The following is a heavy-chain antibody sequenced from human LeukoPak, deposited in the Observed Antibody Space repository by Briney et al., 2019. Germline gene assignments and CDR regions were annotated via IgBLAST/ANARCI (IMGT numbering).Heavy chain of an antibody. CDR1: GFTFSSYA. CDR3: ARDGGYGDYGPNYYYYYGMDV. V-gene: IGHV3-30*04. D-gene: IGHD4-17*01. Sequence: GRSLRLSCAASGFTFSSYAMHWVRQAPGKGLEWVAVISYDGSNKYYADSVKGRFTISRDNYKNTLYLQMNSLRAEDTAVYYCARDGGYGDYGPNYYYYYGMDVWGKGTTVTVSS. J-gene: IGHJ6*04. CDR2: ISYDGSNK.